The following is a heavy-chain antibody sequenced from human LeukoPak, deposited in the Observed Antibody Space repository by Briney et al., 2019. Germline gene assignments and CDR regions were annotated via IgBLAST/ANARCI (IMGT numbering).Heavy chain of an antibody. CDR1: GFTFSSYA. CDR3: AREVAWSVFDY. V-gene: IGHV3-30-3*01. CDR2: ISYDGSNK. Sequence: GGPLRLSCAASGFTFSSYAMHWVRQAPGKGLEGVAVISYDGSNKYYADSVKGRFTISRDNSKNTLYLQMNSLRAEDTAVYYCAREVAWSVFDYWGQGTLVTVSS. J-gene: IGHJ4*02. D-gene: IGHD3-3*01.